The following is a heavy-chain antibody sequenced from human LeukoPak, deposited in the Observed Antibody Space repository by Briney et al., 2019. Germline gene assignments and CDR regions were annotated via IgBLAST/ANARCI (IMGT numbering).Heavy chain of an antibody. CDR2: ISAYNGNT. J-gene: IGHJ6*02. CDR1: GYTFTSYG. CDR3: ARDDYGDYGSYYGMDV. D-gene: IGHD4-17*01. Sequence: ASVKASCKASGYTFTSYGISWVRQAPGQGLEWMGWISAYNGNTNYAQKLQGRVTMTTDTSTSTAYMELRSLRSDDTAVYYCARDDYGDYGSYYGMDVWGQGTTVTVSS. V-gene: IGHV1-18*01.